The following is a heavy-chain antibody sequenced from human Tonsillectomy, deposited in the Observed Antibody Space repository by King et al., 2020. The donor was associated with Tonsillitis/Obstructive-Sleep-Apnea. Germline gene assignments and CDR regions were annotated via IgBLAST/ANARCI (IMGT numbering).Heavy chain of an antibody. Sequence: VQLVESGGGLVQPGGSLRLSCAASGFTSNSYWMSWVRQAPGKELEWVANIKEDGSEKYYVDSVKGRFTISRDNAKNSLYLQMNSLRAEDTAVYYCARDLTPIYDSSRYYDAFDIWGQGTVVTVSS. D-gene: IGHD3-22*01. V-gene: IGHV3-7*01. CDR2: IKEDGSEK. CDR1: GFTSNSYW. CDR3: ARDLTPIYDSSRYYDAFDI. J-gene: IGHJ3*02.